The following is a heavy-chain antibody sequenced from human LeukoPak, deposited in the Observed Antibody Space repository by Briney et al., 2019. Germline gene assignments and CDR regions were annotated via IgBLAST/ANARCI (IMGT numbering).Heavy chain of an antibody. CDR1: GFTFSTFW. CDR2: IKYDGSEK. J-gene: IGHJ4*02. V-gene: IGHV3-7*01. D-gene: IGHD2-2*01. Sequence: GGSLRLSCAASGFTFSTFWMTWVRQAPGKGLEWVATIKYDGSEKYFVDSVKGRFTFSRDNAKKSLFLQMNSLRAEDTAVYYCARDTIVVVPAARRLDYWGQGTLVTVSS. CDR3: ARDTIVVVPAARRLDY.